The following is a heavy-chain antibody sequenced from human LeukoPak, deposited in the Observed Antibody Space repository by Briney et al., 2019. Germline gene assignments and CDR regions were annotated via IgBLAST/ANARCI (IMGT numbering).Heavy chain of an antibody. V-gene: IGHV4-59*01. Sequence: SGTLSLTCTVSGGSISSFYWSWIRQLPGKGLEWIGYIYYSGSTNYNPSLKSRVTISVDTSKNQFSLKLSSVTAADTAVYYCARHGTSGTNLNWFDPWGQGTLVTV. J-gene: IGHJ5*02. CDR2: IYYSGST. D-gene: IGHD1-1*01. CDR3: ARHGTSGTNLNWFDP. CDR1: GGSISSFY.